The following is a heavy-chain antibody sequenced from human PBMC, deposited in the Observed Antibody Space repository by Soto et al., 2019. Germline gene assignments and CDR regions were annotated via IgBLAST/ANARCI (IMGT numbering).Heavy chain of an antibody. CDR2: IIPIFGTA. CDR3: ARDQTNYDFWSGYFLVPDAFDI. V-gene: IGHV1-69*13. Sequence: SVKVSCKASGGTFSSYAISWVRQAPGQGLEWMGGIIPIFGTANYAQKFQGRVTITADESTSTAYMELSSLRSEDTAVYYCARDQTNYDFWSGYFLVPDAFDIWGQGTMVTVSS. D-gene: IGHD3-3*01. J-gene: IGHJ3*02. CDR1: GGTFSSYA.